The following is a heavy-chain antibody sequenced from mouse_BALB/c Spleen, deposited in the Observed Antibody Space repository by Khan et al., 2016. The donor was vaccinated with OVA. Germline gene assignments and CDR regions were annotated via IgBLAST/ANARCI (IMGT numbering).Heavy chain of an antibody. V-gene: IGHV2-2*02. CDR2: IWSGGSI. J-gene: IGHJ3*01. D-gene: IGHD2-4*01. Sequence: VQLQESGPGLVQPSQSLSITCTVSGFSLTSYGVHWVRQSPGKGLEWLGVIWSGGSIDCNEAFISRLSISKDNSKSQVFFKMNSLQANDTAIYYCARNYDYDEGLAYWGQGTLVTVSA. CDR3: ARNYDYDEGLAY. CDR1: GFSLTSYG.